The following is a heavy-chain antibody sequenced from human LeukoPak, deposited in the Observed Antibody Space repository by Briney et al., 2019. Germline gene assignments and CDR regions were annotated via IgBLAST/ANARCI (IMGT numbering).Heavy chain of an antibody. D-gene: IGHD5-24*01. CDR1: GFAFSNYW. CDR2: ISSSGTYI. J-gene: IGHJ4*02. CDR3: ARGVGNYRYYFDS. V-gene: IGHV3-21*01. Sequence: GGSLRLSCAASGFAFSNYWRSWVRQAPGKGLEWVSSISSSGTYIYYADLVEGRFTISRDNSKNSLSLQMNSLRADDTAVYYCARGVGNYRYYFDSWGQGTLVTVSS.